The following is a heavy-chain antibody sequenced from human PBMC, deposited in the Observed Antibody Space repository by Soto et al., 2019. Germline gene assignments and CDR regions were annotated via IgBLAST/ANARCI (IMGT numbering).Heavy chain of an antibody. D-gene: IGHD6-19*01. CDR3: AKDLSGWYFNY. Sequence: EVQLLESGGGLLQPGGSLRLSCAASGFPFSRYAMTWVRQAPGKGLEWVSAINDNGHMTYYADSVKGRFTVSRDNSKNTLYLQMNSLRAEDTAVYYCAKDLSGWYFNYWGQGTVVTVSS. V-gene: IGHV3-23*01. CDR2: INDNGHMT. J-gene: IGHJ4*02. CDR1: GFPFSRYA.